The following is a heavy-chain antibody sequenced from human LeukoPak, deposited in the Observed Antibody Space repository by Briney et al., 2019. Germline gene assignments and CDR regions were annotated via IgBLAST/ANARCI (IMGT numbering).Heavy chain of an antibody. J-gene: IGHJ4*02. CDR2: IYPGDSDT. CDR1: GSRFTSYW. CDR3: ASARLQSEGCDY. V-gene: IGHV5-51*01. Sequence: GASLKTSSKGSGSRFTSYWIGWVRRMPGKGLEWMGIIYPGDSDTRYSPSFQGQVTISADKSISTAYLQWSSLKASDTAMYYCASARLQSEGCDYWGQGTLVTVSS.